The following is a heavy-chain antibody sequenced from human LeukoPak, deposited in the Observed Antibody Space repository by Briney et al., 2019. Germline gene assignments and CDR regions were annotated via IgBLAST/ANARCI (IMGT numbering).Heavy chain of an antibody. D-gene: IGHD6-19*01. CDR3: SSGWYWGAFDI. CDR2: ISSSGSTI. CDR1: GFTFSDYY. J-gene: IGHJ3*02. V-gene: IGHV3-11*01. Sequence: GGSLRLSCAASGFTFSDYYMSRIRQAPGKGLEWVSYISSSGSTIYYADSVKGRFTISRDNAKNSLYLQMNSLRAEDTAVYYCSSGWYWGAFDIWGQGTMVTVSS.